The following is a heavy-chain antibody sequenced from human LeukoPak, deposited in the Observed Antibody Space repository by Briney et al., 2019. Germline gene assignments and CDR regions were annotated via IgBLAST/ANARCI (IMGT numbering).Heavy chain of an antibody. CDR3: ASSTMVVTPLSDHIDY. J-gene: IGHJ4*02. CDR1: GGSISSGSYY. D-gene: IGHD4-23*01. CDR2: VYTSGST. V-gene: IGHV4-61*02. Sequence: ASETLSLTCTVSGGSISSGSYYWSWIRQPAGKGLEWIGRVYTSGSTNYNPSLKSRVTISVDTSRNQFSLNLNSVTAADTAVYYCASSTMVVTPLSDHIDYWGQGTLVTVSS.